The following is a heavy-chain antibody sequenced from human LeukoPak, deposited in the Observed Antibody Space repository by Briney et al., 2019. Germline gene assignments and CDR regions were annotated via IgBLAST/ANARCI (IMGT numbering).Heavy chain of an antibody. Sequence: PSETLSLTCTVSGVSISGFYWSWIRQPAGKGLQWIGRISTSGSTNYNPSLKSRVTMSVDRSTNEFSLTVRSVTAADTALYYCARGLPSYGDYVDYYFYMDVWGKGTTVTVSS. D-gene: IGHD4-17*01. CDR2: ISTSGST. J-gene: IGHJ6*03. V-gene: IGHV4-4*07. CDR1: GVSISGFY. CDR3: ARGLPSYGDYVDYYFYMDV.